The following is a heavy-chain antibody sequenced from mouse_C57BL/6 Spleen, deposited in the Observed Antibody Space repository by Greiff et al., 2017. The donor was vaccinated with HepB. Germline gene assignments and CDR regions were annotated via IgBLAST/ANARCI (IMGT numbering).Heavy chain of an antibody. Sequence: LQESGAELVKPGASVKISCKASGYAFSSYWMNWVKQRPGKGLEWIGQIYPGDGDTNYNGKFKGKATLTADKSSSTAYMQLSSLTSEDSAVYFCARRGNYDEDYFDYWGQGTTLTVSS. D-gene: IGHD2-4*01. J-gene: IGHJ2*01. V-gene: IGHV1-80*01. CDR1: GYAFSSYW. CDR2: IYPGDGDT. CDR3: ARRGNYDEDYFDY.